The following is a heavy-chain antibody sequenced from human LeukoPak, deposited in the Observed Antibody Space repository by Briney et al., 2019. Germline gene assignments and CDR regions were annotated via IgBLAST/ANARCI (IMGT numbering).Heavy chain of an antibody. D-gene: IGHD4-23*01. CDR3: ASSYGGTTLEY. V-gene: IGHV4-59*02. CDR1: GGSVSDYY. Sequence: SETLSLTCTISGGSVSDYYWSWIRQPPGKGLEWIGYIYYSGSTNYNPSLKSRVTISVDTSKNQFSLKLSSVTAADTAVYYCASSYGGTTLEYWGQGTLVTVSS. J-gene: IGHJ4*02. CDR2: IYYSGST.